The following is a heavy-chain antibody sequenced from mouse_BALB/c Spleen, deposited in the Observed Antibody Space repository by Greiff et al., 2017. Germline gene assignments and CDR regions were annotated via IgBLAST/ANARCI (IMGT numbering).Heavy chain of an antibody. Sequence: QVQLQQSGAELVRPGSSVKISCKASGYAFSSYWMNWVKQRPGQGLEWIGQIYPEDGDTNYNGKFKGKATLTADKSSSTAYMQLSSLTSEDSAVYFCARSGYYGSSYWYFDVWGAGTTVTVSS. J-gene: IGHJ1*01. CDR2: IYPEDGDT. CDR1: GYAFSSYW. V-gene: IGHV1-80*01. CDR3: ARSGYYGSSYWYFDV. D-gene: IGHD1-1*01.